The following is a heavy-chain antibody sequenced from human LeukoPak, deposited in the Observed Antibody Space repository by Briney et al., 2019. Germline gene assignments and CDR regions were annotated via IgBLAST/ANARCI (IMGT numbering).Heavy chain of an antibody. V-gene: IGHV3-48*01. CDR2: ISSSSNTI. J-gene: IGHJ4*02. D-gene: IGHD6-19*01. CDR3: ARDQWLDY. Sequence: GGSLRLSCAASGFTFSGYIMNLVRHAPGKGLEWVSFISSSSNTIYYADSVKGRFTVSRDNAKNALYLQMNSLRAEDTAVYYCARDQWLDYWGQGTLVTVSS. CDR1: GFTFSGYI.